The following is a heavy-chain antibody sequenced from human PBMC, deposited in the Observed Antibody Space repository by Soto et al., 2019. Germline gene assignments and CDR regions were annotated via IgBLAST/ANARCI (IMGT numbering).Heavy chain of an antibody. CDR2: IKQDESDK. Sequence: PGGSLRLSCAVSGFRFRDYWMSWVRQAPGKGLEWVANIKQDESDKYYVDPVKGRFTISRDNAKNALYLQMNSLRVEDTAVYYCAAYCYTMTCTHFHGYSWGQGTQVTVSS. D-gene: IGHD3-16*02. CDR3: AAYCYTMTCTHFHGYS. CDR1: GFRFRDYW. V-gene: IGHV3-7*03. J-gene: IGHJ5*02.